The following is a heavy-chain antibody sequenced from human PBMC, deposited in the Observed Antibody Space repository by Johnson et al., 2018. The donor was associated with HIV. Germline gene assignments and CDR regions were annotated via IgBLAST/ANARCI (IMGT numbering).Heavy chain of an antibody. CDR3: ARDRPDNNGSGSLGAFDI. Sequence: MQLVESGGGVVRPGESLRLSCTASGFTFDDYGMSWVRQVPGKGLEWVAVVSYDGSERYYADSVKGRFTISRDNSKNTLYLQMNSLTTEDTAVYYCARDRPDNNGSGSLGAFDIWGQGTMVTVSS. V-gene: IGHV3-30*03. D-gene: IGHD3-10*01. CDR2: VSYDGSER. J-gene: IGHJ3*02. CDR1: GFTFDDYG.